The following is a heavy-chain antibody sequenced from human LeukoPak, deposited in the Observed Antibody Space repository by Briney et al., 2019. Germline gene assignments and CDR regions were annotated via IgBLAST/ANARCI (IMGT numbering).Heavy chain of an antibody. CDR2: ISYDGSNK. V-gene: IGHV3-30-3*01. CDR1: GFTFSSYP. Sequence: PGGSLRLSCAASGFTFSSYPMHWVRQAPGKGLEWVAVISYDGSNKYYADSVKGRFTISRDNAKNSLYLQMNSLRAEDTAVYYCARKYCSSTSCLFDYWGQGTLVTVSS. D-gene: IGHD2-2*01. CDR3: ARKYCSSTSCLFDY. J-gene: IGHJ4*02.